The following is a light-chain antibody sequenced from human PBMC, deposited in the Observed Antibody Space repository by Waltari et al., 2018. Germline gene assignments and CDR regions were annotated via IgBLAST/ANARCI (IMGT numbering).Light chain of an antibody. V-gene: IGKV1-39*01. Sequence: DIQMTQSPSSLSASVGDRVTITSRAIQSISSYLNWYQQKPGKAPKLLIYAASSLQSGVPSRFSGSGSGTDFTLTISSLQPEDFATYYCQQSYSTPLTFGGGTKVEIK. CDR1: QSISSY. J-gene: IGKJ4*01. CDR2: AAS. CDR3: QQSYSTPLT.